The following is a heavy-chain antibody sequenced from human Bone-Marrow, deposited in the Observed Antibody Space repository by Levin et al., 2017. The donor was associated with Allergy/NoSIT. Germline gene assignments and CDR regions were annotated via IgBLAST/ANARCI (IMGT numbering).Heavy chain of an antibody. Sequence: PGGSLRLSCAASGFTFGNYAMYWVRQAPGKGPEWVSVITGGGDVTFYADSVKGRFTISRDNSRNMLYLHMISLRADDTAVYYCAKAAQYDPKTSNYAGDYRGQGTQVTVS. CDR2: ITGGGDVT. V-gene: IGHV3-23*01. D-gene: IGHD4-23*01. CDR1: GFTFGNYA. CDR3: AKAAQYDPKTSNYAGDY. J-gene: IGHJ4*02.